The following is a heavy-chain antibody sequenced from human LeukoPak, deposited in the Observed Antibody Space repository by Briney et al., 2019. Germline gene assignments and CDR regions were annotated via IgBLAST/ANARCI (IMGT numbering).Heavy chain of an antibody. D-gene: IGHD2-2*02. CDR2: INPNSGGT. J-gene: IGHJ3*02. CDR3: ARPYTGDAFDI. Sequence: GASVKVSCKASGGTFSSYAISWVRQAPGQGLEWMGWINPNSGGTDYAQKFQGRVTMTRDTSISTAYMELSRLRSDDTAVYYCARPYTGDAFDIWGQGTMVTVSS. V-gene: IGHV1-2*02. CDR1: GGTFSSYA.